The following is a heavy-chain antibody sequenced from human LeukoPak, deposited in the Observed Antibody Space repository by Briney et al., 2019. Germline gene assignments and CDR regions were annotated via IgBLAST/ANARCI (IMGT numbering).Heavy chain of an antibody. D-gene: IGHD3-16*01. CDR3: ATSKGGGGFDP. CDR1: RFTFHDYS. CDR2: ISRNSVTI. Sequence: PGGSLRLSWLASRFTFHDYSMHRGRQAPGKGLGWVSGISRNSVTIDYANSVKGRFTIFRDNAKNSLYLQMNSLEPEDLGLYYCATSKGGGGFDPWGQGTLVTVSS. V-gene: IGHV3-9*03. J-gene: IGHJ5*02.